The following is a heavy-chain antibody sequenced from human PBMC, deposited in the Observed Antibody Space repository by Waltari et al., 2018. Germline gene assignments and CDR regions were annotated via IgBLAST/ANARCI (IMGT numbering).Heavy chain of an antibody. J-gene: IGHJ4*02. V-gene: IGHV1-24*01. CDR2: FDPEDGET. CDR3: ATTTPIHFTHGTWDY. Sequence: QVQLVQSGAEVKKPGASVTVSCKVSGSTLTELSMHWVRQAPGKGLEWMGGFDPEDGETIYAQKFQGRVTMTEDTSTDTAYMELSSLRSEDTAVYYCATTTPIHFTHGTWDYWGQGTLVTVSS. CDR1: GSTLTELS. D-gene: IGHD2-15*01.